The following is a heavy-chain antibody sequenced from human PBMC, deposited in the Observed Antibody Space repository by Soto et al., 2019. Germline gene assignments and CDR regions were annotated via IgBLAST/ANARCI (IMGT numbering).Heavy chain of an antibody. V-gene: IGHV4-59*08. CDR3: ARHYSRPHYYMDV. D-gene: IGHD4-4*01. J-gene: IGHJ6*03. Sequence: QVQLQESGPGLVKPSETLSLTCTVSGGSISSYYWSWIRQPPGKGLEWIGYIYYSGSTNYNPSLKSRVTISVDTSKNQFSLKLSSVTAADTAVYYCARHYSRPHYYMDVWGKGTTVTVSS. CDR2: IYYSGST. CDR1: GGSISSYY.